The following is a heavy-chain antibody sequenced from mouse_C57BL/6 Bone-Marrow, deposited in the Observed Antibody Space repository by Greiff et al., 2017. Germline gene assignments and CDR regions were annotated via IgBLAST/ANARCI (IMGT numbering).Heavy chain of an antibody. CDR2: INPSSGYT. V-gene: IGHV1-7*01. J-gene: IGHJ2*01. Sequence: VQLQQSGAELAKPGASVKLSCKASGYTFTSYWMHWVKQRPGQGLEWIGYINPSSGYTKYNQKFKDTATLTADKSSSTAYMQLSSLTYEDSAVYYCAPTTVDFDYWGQGTTLTVSS. D-gene: IGHD1-1*01. CDR1: GYTFTSYW. CDR3: APTTVDFDY.